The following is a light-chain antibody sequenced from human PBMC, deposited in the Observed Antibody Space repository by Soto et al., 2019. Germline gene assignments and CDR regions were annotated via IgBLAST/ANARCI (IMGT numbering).Light chain of an antibody. CDR1: QSLLHSNGYNY. Sequence: DIVMTQSPLSLPVTPGEPASISCRSSQSLLHSNGYNYLDWYLQKPGQSPQLLIYLGSNRASGVPDNFSGSGTGTDFTLNIRRVEAEDVGIYYCMQALQTPWTFGQGTKVDNK. V-gene: IGKV2-28*01. CDR2: LGS. J-gene: IGKJ1*01. CDR3: MQALQTPWT.